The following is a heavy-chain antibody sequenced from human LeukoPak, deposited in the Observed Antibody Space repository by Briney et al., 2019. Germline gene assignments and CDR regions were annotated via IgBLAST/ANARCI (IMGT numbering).Heavy chain of an antibody. CDR3: ATTTLGGSYPFDY. CDR1: GFTFSSYA. V-gene: IGHV3-30-3*01. Sequence: GGSLRLSCAASGFTFSSYAMHWVRQAPGKGLEWVTVISYDGSNKYYADSVKGRFTISRDNSKNTLYLQMNSLRAEDTAVYYCATTTLGGSYPFDYWGQGTLVTVSS. J-gene: IGHJ4*02. D-gene: IGHD1-26*01. CDR2: ISYDGSNK.